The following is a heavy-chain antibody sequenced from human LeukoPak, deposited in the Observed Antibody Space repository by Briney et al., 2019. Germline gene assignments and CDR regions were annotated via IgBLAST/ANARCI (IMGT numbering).Heavy chain of an antibody. D-gene: IGHD1-1*01. V-gene: IGHV1-69*01. J-gene: IGHJ3*02. Sequence: SVKVSCKASGGTFSSYAISWVRQAPGQGLEWMGGIIPIFGTANYAQKFQGRVTITADESTSTAYMELSSLRSEDTAVYYYARDMAGTTGTGNDAFDIWGQGTMVTVSS. CDR2: IIPIFGTA. CDR1: GGTFSSYA. CDR3: ARDMAGTTGTGNDAFDI.